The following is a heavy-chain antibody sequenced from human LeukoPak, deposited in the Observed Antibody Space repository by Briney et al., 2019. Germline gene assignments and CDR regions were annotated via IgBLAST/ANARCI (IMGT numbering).Heavy chain of an antibody. V-gene: IGHV3-53*01. CDR1: GFTVSSNY. Sequence: PGGSLRLSCAASGFTVSSNYMSWVRQAPGKGLEWVSVIYSGGSTYYADSVKGRFTISRDNSKNTLYLQMNRLRAEDTALYYCAKAATFYYGSDLWGRGILVAVSS. CDR2: IYSGGST. J-gene: IGHJ4*02. CDR3: AKAATFYYGSDL. D-gene: IGHD3-10*01.